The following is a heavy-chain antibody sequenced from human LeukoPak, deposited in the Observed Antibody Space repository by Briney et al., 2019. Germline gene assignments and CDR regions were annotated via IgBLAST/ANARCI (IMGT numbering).Heavy chain of an antibody. J-gene: IGHJ3*02. CDR2: INPNSGGT. Sequence: ASVKVSCKASGYTFTSYGISWVRQAPGQGLEWMGWINPNSGGTNYAQKFQGRVTMTRDTSISTAYMELSRLRSDDTAVYYCARIAVAGTLGLGHHDAFDIWGQGTMVTVSS. CDR3: ARIAVAGTLGLGHHDAFDI. V-gene: IGHV1-2*02. CDR1: GYTFTSYG. D-gene: IGHD6-19*01.